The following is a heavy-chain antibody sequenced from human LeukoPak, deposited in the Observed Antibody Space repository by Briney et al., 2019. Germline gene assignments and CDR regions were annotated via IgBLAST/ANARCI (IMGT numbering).Heavy chain of an antibody. CDR3: ASHEPFSSSWYGEGKFDF. V-gene: IGHV3-7*01. CDR1: GFTFSSYW. Sequence: ESGGSLRLSCAASGFTFSSYWMTWVRQAPGKGLEWVANIKQDGSEKYYVDFVKGRFTFSRDNAKNSLYLQMNSLRAEDTAVYYCASHEPFSSSWYGEGKFDFWGQGTLVTVSS. J-gene: IGHJ4*02. D-gene: IGHD6-13*01. CDR2: IKQDGSEK.